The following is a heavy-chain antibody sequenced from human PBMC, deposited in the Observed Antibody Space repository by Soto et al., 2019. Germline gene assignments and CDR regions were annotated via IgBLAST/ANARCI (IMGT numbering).Heavy chain of an antibody. CDR2: ISAYNGNT. CDR1: AYTFTSYG. J-gene: IGHJ4*02. Sequence: GESLKVSCKASAYTFTSYGISWVRQAPGQGLEWMGWISAYNGNTNYAQKLQGRVTMTTDTSTSTAYMDLRSLRSDDTAVYYCARVFAAATSSSWTRGIEYWGKGSLVTVCS. D-gene: IGHD6-13*01. V-gene: IGHV1-18*01. CDR3: ARVFAAATSSSWTRGIEY.